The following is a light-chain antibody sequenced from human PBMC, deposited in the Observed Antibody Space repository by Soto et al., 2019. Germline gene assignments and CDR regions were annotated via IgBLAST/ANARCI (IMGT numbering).Light chain of an antibody. CDR2: GSS. CDR1: QCIRND. V-gene: IGKV1-17*01. J-gene: IGKJ1*01. Sequence: DIQMTQSPSSLSASVGGRVTITCRASQCIRNDLSWYQQKAGEDPKLLIYGSSSLLSGVPSRFSGTRSGTDFTLTISSLQHEDFATYYCQQANSYPWTFGQGTKVDI. CDR3: QQANSYPWT.